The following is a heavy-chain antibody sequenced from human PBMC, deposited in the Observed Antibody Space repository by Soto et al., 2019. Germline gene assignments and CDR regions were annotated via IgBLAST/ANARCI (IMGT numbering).Heavy chain of an antibody. CDR1: GGSISSGGYY. CDR2: IYYSGST. CDR3: ARDRMVRGPYYYGMDV. V-gene: IGHV4-31*03. Sequence: SETLSLTCTVSGGSISSGGYYWSWIRQHPGKGLEWIGYIYYSGSTYYNPSLKSRVTISVDTSKNQFSLKLSSVTAADTAVYYCARDRMVRGPYYYGMDVWGQGTTVTVSS. D-gene: IGHD3-10*01. J-gene: IGHJ6*02.